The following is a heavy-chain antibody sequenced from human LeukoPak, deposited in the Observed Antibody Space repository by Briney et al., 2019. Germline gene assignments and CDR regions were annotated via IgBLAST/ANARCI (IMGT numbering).Heavy chain of an antibody. V-gene: IGHV3-21*01. CDR2: ISSSSTYI. Sequence: GGSLRLSCAASGFTFSSYSMNWVRQAPGKGLEWVSSISSSSTYIYYPDSVKGRFTISRDNAKSSLYLQMNSLRAEDTAVYYCARVSATSSGYEDYWGQGTLVTVSS. J-gene: IGHJ4*02. CDR1: GFTFSSYS. D-gene: IGHD3-22*01. CDR3: ARVSATSSGYEDY.